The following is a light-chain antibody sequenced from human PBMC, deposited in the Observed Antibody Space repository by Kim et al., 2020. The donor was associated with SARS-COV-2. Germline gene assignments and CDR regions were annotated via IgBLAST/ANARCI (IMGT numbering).Light chain of an antibody. CDR2: GVS. J-gene: IGKJ1*01. Sequence: SVSPGERATLSCRASQRISTNLAWFQQKPGQAPRLLISGVSTRATGVPARFSGGGSGTEFTLSISSLQSEDSAVYHCQQYHRWPLTFGLGTKVDIK. V-gene: IGKV3-15*01. CDR1: QRISTN. CDR3: QQYHRWPLT.